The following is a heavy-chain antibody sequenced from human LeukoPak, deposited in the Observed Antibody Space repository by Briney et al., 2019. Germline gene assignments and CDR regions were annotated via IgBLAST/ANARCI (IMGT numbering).Heavy chain of an antibody. CDR3: AREPIPNYFDY. D-gene: IGHD2-2*02. Sequence: SETLSLTCAVYGGSFSGYYWSWLRQPPGKGLEWIGEINHSGSTNYNPSLKSRVTISVDTSKNQFSLKLSSVTAADTAVYYCAREPIPNYFDYWGQGTLVTVSS. CDR1: GGSFSGYY. J-gene: IGHJ4*02. V-gene: IGHV4-34*01. CDR2: INHSGST.